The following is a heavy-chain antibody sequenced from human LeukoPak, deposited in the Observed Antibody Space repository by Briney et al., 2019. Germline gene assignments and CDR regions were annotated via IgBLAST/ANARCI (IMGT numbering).Heavy chain of an antibody. CDR1: GFTFNNYA. CDR2: ISGSGGST. V-gene: IGHV3-23*01. Sequence: GGSLRLSCAASGFTFNNYAMSWVRQAPGKGLEWVSTISGSGGSTYYADSVKGRFTISRDNSKNTLYLQMNSLRAEDTAVYYCAKDWGSGSRQPDAFDIWGQGTMVTVSS. D-gene: IGHD1-26*01. CDR3: AKDWGSGSRQPDAFDI. J-gene: IGHJ3*02.